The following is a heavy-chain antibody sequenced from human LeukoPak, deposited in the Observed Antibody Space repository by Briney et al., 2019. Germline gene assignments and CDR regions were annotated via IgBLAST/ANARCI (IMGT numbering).Heavy chain of an antibody. V-gene: IGHV3-48*03. CDR1: GFTFSSYE. D-gene: IGHD3-16*02. CDR2: ISSSGSTI. Sequence: GGSLRLSCAASGFTFSSYEMNWVRQAPGKGLEWVSYISSSGSTIYYADSVKGRFTISRDNAKNSLYLQMNSLRAEDTAVYYCARRYDYVWGSDRYLFGSEDYWGQGTLVTVSS. J-gene: IGHJ4*02. CDR3: ARRYDYVWGSDRYLFGSEDY.